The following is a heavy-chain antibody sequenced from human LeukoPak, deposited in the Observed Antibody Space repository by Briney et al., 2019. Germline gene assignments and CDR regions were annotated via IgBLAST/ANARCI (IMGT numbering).Heavy chain of an antibody. V-gene: IGHV4-38-2*02. CDR2: IYHSGRT. CDR3: ARHKVLWFGEFPNWFDP. J-gene: IGHJ5*02. D-gene: IGHD3-10*01. Sequence: SETLSLTCTVSGYSISSGYYWGWIRQPPGKGLEWIGSIYHSGRTFYNPSLKSRVTISVDTSKNQFSLKLSSVTAADTAVYYCARHKVLWFGEFPNWFDPWGQGTLVTVSS. CDR1: GYSISSGYY.